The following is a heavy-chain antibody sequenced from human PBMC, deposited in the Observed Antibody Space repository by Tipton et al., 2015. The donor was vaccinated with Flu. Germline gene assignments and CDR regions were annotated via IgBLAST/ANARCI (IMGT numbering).Heavy chain of an antibody. CDR1: GGSISRYY. CDR3: ARDPFYYDILTGYKSGGMDV. V-gene: IGHV4-59*01. Sequence: TLSLTCTVSGGSISRYYWSWIRQPPGKGLEWIGYIYYSGSTNYNPSLKSRVTISLDTSKNQFSLNLNSVTAADTAVYYCARDPFYYDILTGYKSGGMDVWGQGTTVTVS. CDR2: IYYSGST. D-gene: IGHD3-9*01. J-gene: IGHJ6*02.